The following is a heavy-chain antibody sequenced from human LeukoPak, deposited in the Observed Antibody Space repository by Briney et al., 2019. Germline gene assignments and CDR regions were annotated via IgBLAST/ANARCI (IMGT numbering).Heavy chain of an antibody. Sequence: GESLKISCKGFGYSFINYGIGWVRQMPGKGLEWMGITYPGDSDTRYSPSFEGQVTISTDKSISTAYLQWSSLKASDTAMYYCARRGVWEPYYFDYWGQGTLVTVSS. CDR3: ARRGVWEPYYFDY. CDR1: GYSFINYG. V-gene: IGHV5-51*01. D-gene: IGHD1-26*01. CDR2: TYPGDSDT. J-gene: IGHJ4*02.